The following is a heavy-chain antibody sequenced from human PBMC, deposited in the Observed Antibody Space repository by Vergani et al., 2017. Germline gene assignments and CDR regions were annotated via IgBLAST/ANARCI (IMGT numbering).Heavy chain of an antibody. CDR1: GGSVSSGSYY. Sequence: QVQLQESGPGLVKPSETLSLTCTVSGGSVSSGSYYWSWIRQPPGKGLEWIGYIYYSGSTNYNPSLKSRVTISVDTSKNQFSLKLSSVTAADTAVYYCARRLIIAARYNWFDPWGQGTLVTVSS. V-gene: IGHV4-61*01. D-gene: IGHD6-6*01. CDR3: ARRLIIAARYNWFDP. CDR2: IYYSGST. J-gene: IGHJ5*02.